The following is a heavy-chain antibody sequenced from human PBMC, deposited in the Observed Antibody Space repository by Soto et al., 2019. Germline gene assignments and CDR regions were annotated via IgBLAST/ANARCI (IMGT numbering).Heavy chain of an antibody. V-gene: IGHV3-30*18. CDR1: GFSFTTYV. D-gene: IGHD1-26*01. CDR2: ISHDGSYK. CDR3: AKGLLAIVGTTLPRDAFNI. J-gene: IGHJ3*02. Sequence: GGSLRLSCAASGFSFTTYVMHWVRQAPGKGLEWVAVISHDGSYKYYGDAVKGRFTISRDTSKNAVYLEMSSLRPEDTAVYYCAKGLLAIVGTTLPRDAFNIWGQGTMVTVSS.